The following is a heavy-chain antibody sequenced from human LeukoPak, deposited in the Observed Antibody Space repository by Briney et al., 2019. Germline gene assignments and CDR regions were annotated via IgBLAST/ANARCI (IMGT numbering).Heavy chain of an antibody. CDR2: IIPIFGTA. D-gene: IGHD4-17*01. CDR3: ARGRLGTVTTGIAFDI. V-gene: IGHV1-69*13. CDR1: GGTFSSYA. Sequence: EASVKVSFKASGGTFSSYAISWVRQAPGQGLEWMGGIIPIFGTANYAQKFQGRVTITADESTSTAYMELSSLRSEDTAVYYCARGRLGTVTTGIAFDIWGQGTMVTVSS. J-gene: IGHJ3*02.